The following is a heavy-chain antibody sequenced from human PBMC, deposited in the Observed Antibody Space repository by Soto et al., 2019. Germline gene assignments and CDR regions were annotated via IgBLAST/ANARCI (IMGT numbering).Heavy chain of an antibody. J-gene: IGHJ6*02. CDR2: IWYDGSNK. D-gene: IGHD5-12*01. Sequence: GGSLRLSCAASGFTFSSYGMHWVRQAPGKGLEWVAVIWYDGSNKYYADSVKGRFTISRDNSKNTLYLQMNSLRAEDTAVYYCARDIEMATSYYYYGMDVWGQGTTVTVSS. V-gene: IGHV3-33*08. CDR3: ARDIEMATSYYYYGMDV. CDR1: GFTFSSYG.